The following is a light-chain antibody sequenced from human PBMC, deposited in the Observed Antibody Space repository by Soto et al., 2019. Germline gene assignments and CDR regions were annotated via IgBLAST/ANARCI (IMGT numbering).Light chain of an antibody. Sequence: EIVLTQSPGTLSLSPGERATLSCRASQSVSNNYLAWYQQKPGQAPRLLIFGASNRATGIPARFSGSGSGTDFTLTINSLEPDDFAVYYCQQYGSSPQTFGQGTKVDI. J-gene: IGKJ1*01. CDR3: QQYGSSPQT. CDR2: GAS. V-gene: IGKV3-20*01. CDR1: QSVSNNY.